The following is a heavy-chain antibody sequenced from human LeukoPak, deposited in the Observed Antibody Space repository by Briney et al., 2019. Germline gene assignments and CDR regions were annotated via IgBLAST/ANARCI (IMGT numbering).Heavy chain of an antibody. CDR2: INHSGST. CDR3: ASIIAAADY. V-gene: IGHV4-34*01. CDR1: GGSFSDYY. D-gene: IGHD6-13*01. Sequence: PSETLSLTCAVYGGSFSDYYWSWIRQPPGKGLEWIGEINHSGSTNYNPSLKSRVTISVDTSKNQFSLKLSSVTAADTAVYYCASIIAAADYWGQGTLVTVSS. J-gene: IGHJ4*02.